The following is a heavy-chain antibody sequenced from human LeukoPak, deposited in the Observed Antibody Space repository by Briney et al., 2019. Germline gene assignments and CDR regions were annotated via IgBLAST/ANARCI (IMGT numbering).Heavy chain of an antibody. J-gene: IGHJ3*02. CDR2: IGTAGDT. V-gene: IGHV3-13*01. D-gene: IGHD6-19*01. CDR3: ARWVAGTGAFDI. CDR1: GFTFSSYD. Sequence: PGGSLRLSCAASGFTFSSYDMHWVRQATGKGLEWVSAIGTAGDTYYPGSVKGRFTISRENAKNSLYLQMNSLRAGDTAVYYCARWVAGTGAFDIWGQGTMVTVSS.